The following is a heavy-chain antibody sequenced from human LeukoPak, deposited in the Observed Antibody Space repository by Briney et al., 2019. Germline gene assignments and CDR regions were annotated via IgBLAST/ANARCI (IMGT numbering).Heavy chain of an antibody. J-gene: IGHJ4*02. CDR2: INPNSGFT. V-gene: IGHV1-2*02. CDR3: ARLADCSSSSCRSFDY. D-gene: IGHD2-2*01. Sequence: ASLKVSSKASGYPFTGYFLHWVRQAPRQGLEWMGWINPNSGFTNYAQKFQGRVTMTRDTSISTAYMELSRLRSDDTAVYYCARLADCSSSSCRSFDYWGQGTLVTVSS. CDR1: GYPFTGYF.